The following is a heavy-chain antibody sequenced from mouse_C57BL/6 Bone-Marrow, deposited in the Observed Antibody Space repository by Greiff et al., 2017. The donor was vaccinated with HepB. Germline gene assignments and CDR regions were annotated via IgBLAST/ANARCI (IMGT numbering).Heavy chain of an antibody. V-gene: IGHV5-9-1*02. CDR3: TRDLYYYGSSHCDY. CDR2: ISSGGDYI. J-gene: IGHJ2*01. Sequence: EVKLVESGEGLVKPGGSLKLSCAASGFTFSSYAMSWVRQTPEKRLEWVAYISSGGDYIYYADTVKGRFTISRDNARNTLYLQMSSLKSEDTAMYYCTRDLYYYGSSHCDYWGQGTTLTVSS. D-gene: IGHD1-1*01. CDR1: GFTFSSYA.